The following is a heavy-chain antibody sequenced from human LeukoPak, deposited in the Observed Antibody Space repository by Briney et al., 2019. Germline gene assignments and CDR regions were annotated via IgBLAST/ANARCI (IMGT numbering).Heavy chain of an antibody. Sequence: SETLSLTCAVSGAAGSDYLWSWIRQPPGQGLEWIGCIFFSGSTNYNPSLKSRITISVDTSKNQFSLRLNSVTAADTAVYYCARLRTSWTYFDYWGQGNLVTVSS. J-gene: IGHJ4*02. D-gene: IGHD6-13*01. CDR3: ARLRTSWTYFDY. V-gene: IGHV4-59*02. CDR1: GAAGSDYL. CDR2: IFFSGST.